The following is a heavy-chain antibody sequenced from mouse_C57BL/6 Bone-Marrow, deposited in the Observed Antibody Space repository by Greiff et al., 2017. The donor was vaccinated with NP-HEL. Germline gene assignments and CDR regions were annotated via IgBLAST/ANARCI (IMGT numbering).Heavy chain of an antibody. CDR3: TRVGSYYFDY. CDR1: GFTFSSYA. Sequence: EVKLVESGEGLVKPGGSLKLSCAASGFTFSSYAMSWVRQTPEKRLEWVAYISSGGDYIYYADTVKGRFTLSRYHARKPLYLQMSSLKSEDTAMYYCTRVGSYYFDYWGQGTTLTVSS. J-gene: IGHJ2*01. D-gene: IGHD1-1*01. V-gene: IGHV5-9-1*02. CDR2: ISSGGDYI.